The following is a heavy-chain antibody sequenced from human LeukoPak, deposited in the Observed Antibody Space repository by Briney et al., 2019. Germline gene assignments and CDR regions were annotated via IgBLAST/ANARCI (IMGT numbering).Heavy chain of an antibody. V-gene: IGHV4-39*02. CDR3: AREADSSGWCDY. Sequence: PSETLSLTCTVSGGSISSSSYYWGWIRQPPGKGLEWIGSIYYSGSTYYNPSLKSRVTITVDTSKDQFSLKVSSVTAADTAVYYCAREADSSGWCDYWGQGTLVTVSS. J-gene: IGHJ4*02. CDR2: IYYSGST. CDR1: GGSISSSSYY. D-gene: IGHD6-19*01.